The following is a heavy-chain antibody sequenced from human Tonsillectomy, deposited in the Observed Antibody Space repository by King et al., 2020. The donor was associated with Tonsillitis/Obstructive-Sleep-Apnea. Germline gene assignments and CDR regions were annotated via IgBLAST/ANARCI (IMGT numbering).Heavy chain of an antibody. Sequence: VQLQESGPGLVKPSETLSLTCTVSGGSISSHYWSWIRQPPGKGLEWIGYIYYSGSTNYNPSLKSRVTISVDTSKNQFSLKLSSVTAADTAVYCCAREYSSSLAYWGQGTLVTVSS. CDR2: IYYSGST. CDR3: AREYSSSLAY. V-gene: IGHV4-59*11. J-gene: IGHJ4*02. CDR1: GGSISSHY. D-gene: IGHD6-6*01.